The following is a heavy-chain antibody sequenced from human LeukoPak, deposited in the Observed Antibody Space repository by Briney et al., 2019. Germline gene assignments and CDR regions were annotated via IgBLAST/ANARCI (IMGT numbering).Heavy chain of an antibody. V-gene: IGHV4-34*01. D-gene: IGHD3-22*01. J-gene: IGHJ4*02. Sequence: SETLSLTCAVYGGSFSGYYWSWIRQPPGKGLEWIGEINHSGSTDYNPSLKSRVTISVDTSKNQFSLKLSSVTAADTAVYYCARRVSTMIVVVIGVFDYWGQGTLVTVSS. CDR1: GGSFSGYY. CDR3: ARRVSTMIVVVIGVFDY. CDR2: INHSGST.